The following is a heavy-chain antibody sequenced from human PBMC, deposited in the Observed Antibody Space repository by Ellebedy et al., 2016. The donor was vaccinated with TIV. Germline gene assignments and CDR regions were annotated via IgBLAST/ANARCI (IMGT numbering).Heavy chain of an antibody. CDR3: ARGYPYGMDV. Sequence: GESLKISCAASGFTFSSYSMNWVRQAPGKGLEWVSYISSSGSTINYADSVKGRFTISRDNAKNSLYLQVNSLRAEDTAVYYCARGYPYGMDVWGQGTTVTVSS. CDR1: GFTFSSYS. CDR2: ISSSGSTI. V-gene: IGHV3-48*04. D-gene: IGHD1-1*01. J-gene: IGHJ6*02.